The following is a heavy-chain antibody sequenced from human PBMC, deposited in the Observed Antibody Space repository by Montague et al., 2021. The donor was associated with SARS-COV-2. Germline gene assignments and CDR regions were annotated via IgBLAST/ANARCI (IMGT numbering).Heavy chain of an antibody. CDR2: MSSSSKYI. V-gene: IGHV3-21*01. CDR3: ARNWNYGWAFDI. D-gene: IGHD1-7*01. J-gene: IGHJ3*02. CDR1: GFSFSSYN. Sequence: SLRLSCAASGFSFSSYNMNWVCQAPGKGLEWVSSMSSSSKYIYYADSVKDRFTISRDNAKNSLYLQMNSLRAEDTAIYYCARNWNYGWAFDIWGQGTMVAVSS.